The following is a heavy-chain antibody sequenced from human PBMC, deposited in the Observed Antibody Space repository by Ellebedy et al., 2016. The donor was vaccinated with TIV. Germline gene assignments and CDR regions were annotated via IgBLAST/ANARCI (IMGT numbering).Heavy chain of an antibody. J-gene: IGHJ6*03. CDR2: INTDTGNP. CDR3: ARFVTDDDYYYMDV. CDR1: GYTFTNYA. V-gene: IGHV7-4-1*02. Sequence: AASVKVSCKASGYTFTNYAIRWVRQAPGQGLEWMGWINTDTGNPTYAQGFSGRFVLSLDTSVSTAYLQISNLKAEDTAVYFCARFVTDDDYYYMDVWGKGTAVTVSS. D-gene: IGHD1-1*01.